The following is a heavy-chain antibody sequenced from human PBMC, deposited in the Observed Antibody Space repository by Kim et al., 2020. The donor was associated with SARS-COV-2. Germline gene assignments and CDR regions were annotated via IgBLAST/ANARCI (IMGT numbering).Heavy chain of an antibody. CDR3: ARGEPVPAAGYYDFWSGYYNGEYNWFDP. Sequence: GGSLRLSCAASGFTFSSYEMNWVRQAPGKGLGWVSYISSSGSTIYYADSVKGRFTISRDNAKNSLYLQMNSLRAEDTAVYYCARGEPVPAAGYYDFWSGYYNGEYNWFDPWGQGTLVTVSS. J-gene: IGHJ5*02. D-gene: IGHD3-3*01. CDR2: ISSSGSTI. CDR1: GFTFSSYE. V-gene: IGHV3-48*03.